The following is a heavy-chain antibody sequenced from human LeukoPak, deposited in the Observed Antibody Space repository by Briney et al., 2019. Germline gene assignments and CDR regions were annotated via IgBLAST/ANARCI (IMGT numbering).Heavy chain of an antibody. Sequence: PGGALRLSCSASGFAVNTNYMSWVRQAPGKGLEGGSVIFSGGNTYYEDTVKYRFTISRDNSKNMLNLQMNSLRAEDTAVYYCARDHGRGYCSSTSCYPGVDYWGQGTLVTVSS. J-gene: IGHJ4*02. CDR3: ARDHGRGYCSSTSCYPGVDY. V-gene: IGHV3-53*01. D-gene: IGHD2-2*01. CDR1: GFAVNTNY. CDR2: IFSGGNT.